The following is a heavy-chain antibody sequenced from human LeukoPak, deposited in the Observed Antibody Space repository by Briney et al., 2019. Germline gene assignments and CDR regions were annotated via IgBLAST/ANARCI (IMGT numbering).Heavy chain of an antibody. CDR2: IIPIFGTA. Sequence: ASVKVSCKASGGTFSSYAISWVRQAPGQGLEWMGGIIPIFGTADYAQKFQGRVTITADESTSTAYMELSSLRSEDTAVYYCASDGLGAFDIWGQGTMVTVSS. CDR3: ASDGLGAFDI. V-gene: IGHV1-69*13. D-gene: IGHD3-22*01. J-gene: IGHJ3*02. CDR1: GGTFSSYA.